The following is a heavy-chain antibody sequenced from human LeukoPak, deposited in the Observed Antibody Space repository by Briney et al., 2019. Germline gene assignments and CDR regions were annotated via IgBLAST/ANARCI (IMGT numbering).Heavy chain of an antibody. Sequence: SQTLSLTCTVSGGSISSGSYYWSWIRQPAGKRLEWIGRIYTSGSTKYNPSLKSRVTISVDTSKNQFSLKLSSVTAADTAVYYCARDSYQLLWASGIDYWGQGTLVTVSS. J-gene: IGHJ4*02. V-gene: IGHV4-61*02. D-gene: IGHD2-2*01. CDR1: GGSISSGSYY. CDR2: IYTSGST. CDR3: ARDSYQLLWASGIDY.